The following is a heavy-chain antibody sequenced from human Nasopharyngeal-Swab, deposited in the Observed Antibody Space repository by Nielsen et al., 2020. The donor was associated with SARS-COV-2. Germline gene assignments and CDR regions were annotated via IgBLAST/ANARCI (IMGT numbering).Heavy chain of an antibody. Sequence: GSLKISCAASGFTFSNYAMHWVRQAPGKGLEWVAVISYDGINKYYADSVKGRFTISRDNSKNTLYLQMNSLRAEDTAVYYCARDPDNWNYVGDAFDIWGQGTMVTVSS. V-gene: IGHV3-30-3*01. CDR3: ARDPDNWNYVGDAFDI. D-gene: IGHD1-7*01. J-gene: IGHJ3*02. CDR2: ISYDGINK. CDR1: GFTFSNYA.